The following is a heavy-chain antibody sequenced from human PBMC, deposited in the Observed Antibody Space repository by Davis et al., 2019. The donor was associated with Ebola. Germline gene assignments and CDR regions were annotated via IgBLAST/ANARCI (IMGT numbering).Heavy chain of an antibody. Sequence: GESLKISCAASGFTFSSYAMHRVRQAPGKGLEWVTVISYDGSNKYYADSVKGRFTISRDNSKNTLYLQMNSLRAEDTAVYYCARSRKAAAGMWYYYYGMDVWGQGTTVTVSS. V-gene: IGHV3-30-3*01. D-gene: IGHD6-13*01. J-gene: IGHJ6*02. CDR1: GFTFSSYA. CDR3: ARSRKAAAGMWYYYYGMDV. CDR2: ISYDGSNK.